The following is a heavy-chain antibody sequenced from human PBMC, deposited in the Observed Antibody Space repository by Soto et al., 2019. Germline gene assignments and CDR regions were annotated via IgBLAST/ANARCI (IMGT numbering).Heavy chain of an antibody. D-gene: IGHD2-15*01. CDR3: GRERIRDIVVVVDETLGGMDV. V-gene: IGHV1-69*12. Sequence: QVQLVQSGAEVKKPGSSVKVSCKASGGTFSSYAISWVRQAPGQGLEWMGGIIPIFGTANYAQKFQGRVTITADESTSTAYMELSSLRSEDTAVYYCGRERIRDIVVVVDETLGGMDVWGQGTTVTVSS. CDR1: GGTFSSYA. CDR2: IIPIFGTA. J-gene: IGHJ6*02.